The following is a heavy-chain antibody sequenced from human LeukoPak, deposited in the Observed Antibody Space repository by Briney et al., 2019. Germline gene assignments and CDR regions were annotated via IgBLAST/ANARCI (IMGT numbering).Heavy chain of an antibody. D-gene: IGHD5-12*01. CDR1: GFTICNNY. CDR3: ARDSDSGYGPFAS. Sequence: GVSLRLFCAASGFTICNNYMSWVRQAPGKGLEWVSVIHSGGTTNYADSVQGRFTISRDNSKTTVYLHMNSLRAEDTAVYYCARDSDSGYGPFASWGQGTLVTVSS. V-gene: IGHV3-53*01. CDR2: IHSGGTT. J-gene: IGHJ4*02.